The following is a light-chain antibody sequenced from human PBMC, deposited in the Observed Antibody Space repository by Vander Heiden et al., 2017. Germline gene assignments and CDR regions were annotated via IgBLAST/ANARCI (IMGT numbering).Light chain of an antibody. CDR3: QQCNSYPLT. J-gene: IGKJ4*01. Sequence: DIQLTQSPSTLSASVGDRVTITCRASQSVSSWLAWYQQKPGKAPKLLIYDTSSLESGIPSRFSGSGSGTEFTLTISSLQPDDFATYYCQQCNSYPLTFGEGTKVEIK. CDR2: DTS. CDR1: QSVSSW. V-gene: IGKV1-5*01.